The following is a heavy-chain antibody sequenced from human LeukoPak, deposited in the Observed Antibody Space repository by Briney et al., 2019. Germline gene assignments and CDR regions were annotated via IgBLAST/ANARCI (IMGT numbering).Heavy chain of an antibody. CDR2: TYYRSTWYN. J-gene: IGHJ3*02. Sequence: SQTLSLTCAISGDSVSSNSVTWNWIRQSPSRGLEWLGRTYYRSTWYNDYAVSVRGRITVNPDTSKNQFSLHLNSVTPEDTAVYYCARVSAPTYYYDSSGYLADGAFDIWGQGTMVTVSS. D-gene: IGHD3-22*01. CDR1: GDSVSSNSVT. V-gene: IGHV6-1*01. CDR3: ARVSAPTYYYDSSGYLADGAFDI.